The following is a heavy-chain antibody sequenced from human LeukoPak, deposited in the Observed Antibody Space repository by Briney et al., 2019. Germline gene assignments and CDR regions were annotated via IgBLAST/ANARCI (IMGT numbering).Heavy chain of an antibody. CDR3: AGALSDNYYYYYMDV. Sequence: SETLSLTCAVYGGSISSYYWSWIRQPPGKGLEWIGYISYSGTTNYNPSLKSRVTISVDTSKNQFSLKLTSVTAADTAVYYCAGALSDNYYYYYMDVWGKGTTVTISS. CDR1: GGSISSYY. J-gene: IGHJ6*03. CDR2: ISYSGTT. D-gene: IGHD2-15*01. V-gene: IGHV4-59*01.